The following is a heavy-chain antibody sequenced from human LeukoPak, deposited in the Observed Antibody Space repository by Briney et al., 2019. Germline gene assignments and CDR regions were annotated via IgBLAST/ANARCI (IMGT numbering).Heavy chain of an antibody. CDR2: ISKDGGTQ. Sequence: GSLRLSCAASGFAFSSYAMYWVRQAPGKGLEYVSAISKDGGTQYPADSVKGRITISRDNSRNTLYLQMSSLRPEDTAVYYCTTVSLGYGEGLVWGQGTLVTVSS. J-gene: IGHJ4*02. D-gene: IGHD4-17*01. CDR3: TTVSLGYGEGLV. V-gene: IGHV3-64D*09. CDR1: GFAFSSYA.